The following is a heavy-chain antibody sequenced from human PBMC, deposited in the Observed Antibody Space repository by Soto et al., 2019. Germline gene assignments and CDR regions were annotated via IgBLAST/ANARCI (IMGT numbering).Heavy chain of an antibody. Sequence: GGSLRLSCAASGFTFSSYWMSWVRQAPGKGLEWVANIKQDGSEKYYVDSVKGRFTISRDNAKNSLYLQMNSLRAEDTAVYYCARDHNDFWSGYLMARHFDYWGQGTLVTVSS. V-gene: IGHV3-7*01. J-gene: IGHJ4*02. CDR1: GFTFSSYW. D-gene: IGHD3-3*01. CDR3: ARDHNDFWSGYLMARHFDY. CDR2: IKQDGSEK.